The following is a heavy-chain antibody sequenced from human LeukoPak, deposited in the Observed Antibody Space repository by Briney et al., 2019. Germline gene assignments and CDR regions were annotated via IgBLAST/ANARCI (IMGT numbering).Heavy chain of an antibody. CDR1: GFTVSSYY. D-gene: IGHD6-19*01. V-gene: IGHV3-53*01. J-gene: IGHJ4*02. Sequence: GGSLRLSCAASGFTVSSYYLSWVRQAPGKGLERVSVIYSGGSTYYADSVKGRFTISRDNSKNTLYLQMNSLRAEDTAVYYCARGMYSSGWYPFDYWGQGTLVTVSS. CDR3: ARGMYSSGWYPFDY. CDR2: IYSGGST.